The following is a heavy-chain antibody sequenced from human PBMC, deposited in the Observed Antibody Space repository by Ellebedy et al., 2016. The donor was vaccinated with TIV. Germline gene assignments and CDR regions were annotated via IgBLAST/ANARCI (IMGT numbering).Heavy chain of an antibody. Sequence: AASVKVSCKASGGTFSSYAISWVRQAPGQGLEWMGGIIPIFGTANYAQKFQGRVTITADESTSTAYMELSSLRSEDTAVYYCARAIPGYYDSSGPFDYWGQGTLVTVSS. CDR1: GGTFSSYA. V-gene: IGHV1-69*13. D-gene: IGHD3-22*01. J-gene: IGHJ4*02. CDR3: ARAIPGYYDSSGPFDY. CDR2: IIPIFGTA.